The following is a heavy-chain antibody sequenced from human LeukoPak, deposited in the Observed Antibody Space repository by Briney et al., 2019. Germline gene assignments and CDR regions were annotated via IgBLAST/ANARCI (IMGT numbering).Heavy chain of an antibody. Sequence: SETLSLTCTVSGGSISSSGYDWGWIRQPPGKGLEWIGSVYYSGSTYYNPSLKSRVTISVDTSKNQFSLKLSSVTAADTAVYYFARHARSGDFDYWGQGTRVTVSS. V-gene: IGHV4-39*01. J-gene: IGHJ4*02. CDR3: ARHARSGDFDY. D-gene: IGHD1-26*01. CDR1: GGSISSSGYD. CDR2: VYYSGST.